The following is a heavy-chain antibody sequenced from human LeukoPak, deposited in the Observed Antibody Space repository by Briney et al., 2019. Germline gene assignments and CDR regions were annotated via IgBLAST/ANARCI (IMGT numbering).Heavy chain of an antibody. D-gene: IGHD3-10*01. V-gene: IGHV3-30*02. Sequence: PGGSLRLSCAASGFTFSSYGMHWVRQAPGKGLEWVAFIRYDGSSKYYADSVKGRFTISRDNSKNTLYLQMNSLRAEDTAVYYCAREDSYYYGSGSYPFDYWGQGTLVTVSS. CDR1: GFTFSSYG. J-gene: IGHJ4*02. CDR3: AREDSYYYGSGSYPFDY. CDR2: IRYDGSSK.